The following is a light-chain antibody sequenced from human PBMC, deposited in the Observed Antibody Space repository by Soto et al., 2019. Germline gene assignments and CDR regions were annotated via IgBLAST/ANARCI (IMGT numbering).Light chain of an antibody. Sequence: DIQTTQSPSTLSASVGDRVTITCRASQNIDRWLAWYQQKPGKAPNLLIYGASNLESGVPSRFSGSGSGTEFTLTISSLRPDDFATYYCQHYNSYPWTFGQGTNVEIK. CDR1: QNIDRW. CDR2: GAS. J-gene: IGKJ1*01. V-gene: IGKV1-5*03. CDR3: QHYNSYPWT.